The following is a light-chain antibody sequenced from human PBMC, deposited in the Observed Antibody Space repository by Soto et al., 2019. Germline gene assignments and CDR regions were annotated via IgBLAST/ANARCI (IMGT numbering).Light chain of an antibody. CDR2: DVS. CDR3: SAHTTSSLYV. Sequence: QSALTQPASVSGSPGQSITVSCTGTSNDVGAYNFVAWYQQHPGKAPKVILYDVSDRPSGVSNRFSGSKSGNTASLTISGLRAEDEADYYCSAHTTSSLYVFGSGTKVTVL. J-gene: IGLJ1*01. CDR1: SNDVGAYNF. V-gene: IGLV2-14*03.